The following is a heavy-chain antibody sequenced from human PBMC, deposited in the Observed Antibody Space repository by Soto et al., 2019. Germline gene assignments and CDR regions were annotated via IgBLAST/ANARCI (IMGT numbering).Heavy chain of an antibody. CDR3: ARDTTRLEH. CDR1: GFIFSDSY. CDR2: ISSGAFTI. V-gene: IGHV3-11*01. J-gene: IGHJ4*02. D-gene: IGHD1-1*01. Sequence: PGGSLRLSCAASGFIFSDSYMTWVRQIPGKGLEWIASISSGAFTISYAAAVKGRFTISRDDGHNSLFLQMDSLRAEDTTLYYCARDTTRLEHWGQGTLVTVSS.